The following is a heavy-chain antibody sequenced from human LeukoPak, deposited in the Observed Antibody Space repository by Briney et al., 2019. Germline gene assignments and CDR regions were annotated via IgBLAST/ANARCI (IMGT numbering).Heavy chain of an antibody. J-gene: IGHJ6*03. CDR2: INPSGGST. D-gene: IGHD6-19*01. CDR1: GYTFTSYY. CDR3: ARDGQVYSSGWYYYYYYMDV. V-gene: IGHV1-46*01. Sequence: ASVKVSCKASGYTFTSYYMHWVRQAPGQGLVWMGIINPSGGSTSYAQKFQGRVTMTRDTSTSTVYMELSSLRSEDTAVYYCARDGQVYSSGWYYYYYYMDVWGKGTTVTVSS.